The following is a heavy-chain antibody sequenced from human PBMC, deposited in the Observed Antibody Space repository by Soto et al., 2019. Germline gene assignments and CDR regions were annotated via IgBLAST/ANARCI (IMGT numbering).Heavy chain of an antibody. CDR1: GYMFTTYG. Sequence: QVQLVQSGGEVKKPGASVEVSCRTSGYMFTTYGMSWVRQAPGQGLEWMAWISAYHGNKKYAQKFQGRVTMTTDTSPSTVSMELRNLASGQPGTYFFARTGGGMAARPLEYWGQGTLVTVSS. D-gene: IGHD6-6*01. J-gene: IGHJ4*02. V-gene: IGHV1-18*04. CDR3: ARTGGGMAARPLEY. CDR2: ISAYHGNK.